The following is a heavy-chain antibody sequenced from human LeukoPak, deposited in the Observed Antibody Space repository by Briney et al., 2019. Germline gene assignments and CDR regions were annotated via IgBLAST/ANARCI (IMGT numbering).Heavy chain of an antibody. D-gene: IGHD1-26*01. V-gene: IGHV4-59*08. Sequence: TSETLSLTCTVSGGSISNYYWSWIRQPPGKGLEWIGYIYYSGSTNYNPSLKSRVTISVDTSKNQFSLKLSSVTAADTAVYYCARQRGRWDSFDYWGQGTLVTVSS. CDR3: ARQRGRWDSFDY. J-gene: IGHJ4*02. CDR1: GGSISNYY. CDR2: IYYSGST.